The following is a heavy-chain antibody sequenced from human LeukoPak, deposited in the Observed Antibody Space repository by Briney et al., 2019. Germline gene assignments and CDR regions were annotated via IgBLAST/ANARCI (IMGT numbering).Heavy chain of an antibody. CDR1: GYKFTSD. Sequence: APVKVSCKASGYKFTSDINWMRQAPGQGLEWMGWMNPDSGNAEYAQKFQGRVTMTRDNSISTAYMELRSLRSEDTAVYYCARGAVSPDCNGGSCYTFDYLGQGTLVTVSS. J-gene: IGHJ4*02. CDR3: ARGAVSPDCNGGSCYTFDY. D-gene: IGHD2-15*01. V-gene: IGHV1-8*01. CDR2: MNPDSGNA.